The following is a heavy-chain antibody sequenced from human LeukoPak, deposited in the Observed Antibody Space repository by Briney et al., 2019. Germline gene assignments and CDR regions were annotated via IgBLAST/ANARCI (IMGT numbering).Heavy chain of an antibody. J-gene: IGHJ3*02. D-gene: IGHD6-19*01. CDR3: AKDMHSRGWSYAFDI. Sequence: GGSLRLSCAASGFTFDDYAMHWVRQAPGKGLEWVSGISWNSGSIGYADSVKGRFTISRDNAKNSLYLQMNSLRAEDMALYYCAKDMHSRGWSYAFDIWGQGTMVTVSS. CDR2: ISWNSGSI. V-gene: IGHV3-9*03. CDR1: GFTFDDYA.